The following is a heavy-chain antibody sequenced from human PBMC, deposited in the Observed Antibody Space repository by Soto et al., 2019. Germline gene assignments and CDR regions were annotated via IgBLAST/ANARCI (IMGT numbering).Heavy chain of an antibody. V-gene: IGHV3-33*01. D-gene: IGHD2-2*01. CDR3: ARDPVDEGVPAAYLDY. CDR2: IWYDGSNK. CDR1: GFTFSSYG. J-gene: IGHJ4*02. Sequence: QVQLVESGGGVVQPGRSLRLSCAASGFTFSSYGMHWVRQAPGKGLEWVAVIWYDGSNKYYADSVKGRFTISRDNSKNTLYLQMNSLRAEDTAVYYCARDPVDEGVPAAYLDYWGQGTLVTVSS.